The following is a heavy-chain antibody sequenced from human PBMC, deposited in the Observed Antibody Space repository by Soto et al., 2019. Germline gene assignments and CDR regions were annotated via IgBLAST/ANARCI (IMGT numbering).Heavy chain of an antibody. J-gene: IGHJ4*02. D-gene: IGHD2-21*02. CDR3: AKDGCGGDCYSFDY. CDR1: GFTFSSYA. Sequence: PGGSLRLSCAASGFTFSSYAMTWVRQAPGKGLEWVSTIGSDSNTYYADSVRGRFTISRDNSKNTLYLQMNSLRAEDTAVYYCAKDGCGGDCYSFDYWGQGTLVTVSS. V-gene: IGHV3-23*01. CDR2: IGSDSNT.